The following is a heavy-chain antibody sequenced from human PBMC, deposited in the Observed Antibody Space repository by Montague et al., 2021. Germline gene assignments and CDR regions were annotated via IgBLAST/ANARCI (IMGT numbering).Heavy chain of an antibody. CDR3: ASLTLRPFEP. CDR2: IYYSVST. J-gene: IGHJ5*02. Sequence: SETLSLTCTVSGGSISSSSYYWGWIRHPPGKGLEWIGSIYYSVSTYYNPSLKSRVTISVDTSKNQYSLKLSSVTAADTAVYYCASLTLRPFEPWGQGTLVTVSS. D-gene: IGHD2-15*01. V-gene: IGHV4-39*01. CDR1: GGSISSSSYY.